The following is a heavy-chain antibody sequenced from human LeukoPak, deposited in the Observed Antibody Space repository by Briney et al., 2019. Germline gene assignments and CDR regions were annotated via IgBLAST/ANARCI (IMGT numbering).Heavy chain of an antibody. CDR2: IYYSGST. D-gene: IGHD2-21*02. V-gene: IGHV4-39*01. CDR1: GGPISSSSDY. Sequence: SETLSLTCTVSGGPISSSSDYWGWIRQPPGKGLEWIGSIYYSGSTYYNPSLKSRVTISMDMSKNQFSLKLSSVTAADTAVYYCERLGRYCGGDCYDDYWGQGTLVTVSS. CDR3: ERLGRYCGGDCYDDY. J-gene: IGHJ4*02.